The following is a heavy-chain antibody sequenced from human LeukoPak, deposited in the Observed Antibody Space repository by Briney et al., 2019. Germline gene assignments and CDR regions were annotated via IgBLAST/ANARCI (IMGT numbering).Heavy chain of an antibody. J-gene: IGHJ4*02. V-gene: IGHV3-74*01. Sequence: GGSLRLSCAASGFTFSSYYMPWVLQAPGKGLVWVSYINRDGSIIRYADSVKGRFTISRDNAKNTVYLQMNSLRAEDTAVYYCVRGDGFILDYWGQGTLVTVSS. CDR1: GFTFSSYY. CDR2: INRDGSII. D-gene: IGHD5-24*01. CDR3: VRGDGFILDY.